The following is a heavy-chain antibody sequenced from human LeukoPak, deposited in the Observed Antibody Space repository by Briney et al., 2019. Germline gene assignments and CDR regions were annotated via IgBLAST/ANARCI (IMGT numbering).Heavy chain of an antibody. D-gene: IGHD4-17*01. J-gene: IGHJ5*01. CDR2: ISSSGNYI. V-gene: IGHV3-21*04. CDR3: AKVLLPNRLTTWFDS. CDR1: GFTFNFYS. Sequence: PGGSLKLSCAASGFTFNFYSMHWVRQAPGKGLEWVSCISSSGNYIYYADSVKGRFSISRDNSKNILYLQMNSLRAEDTAEYYCAKVLLPNRLTTWFDSWGQGTLVTVSS.